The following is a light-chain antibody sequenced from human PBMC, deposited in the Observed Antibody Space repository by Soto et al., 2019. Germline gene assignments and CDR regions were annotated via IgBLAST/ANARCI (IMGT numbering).Light chain of an antibody. V-gene: IGKV2-28*01. CDR2: LGS. CDR1: HNLLHPNGYNY. J-gene: IGKJ2*01. Sequence: DVVMTQSPLSLPVSPGEPASISCRSSHNLLHPNGYNYLDWYLQKPGQSPQLLIYLGSNRASGVPDRFSGSGSGRDFTLKISRVEAEDVGVFYCMQSLQTPYTCGQGTKLEI. CDR3: MQSLQTPYT.